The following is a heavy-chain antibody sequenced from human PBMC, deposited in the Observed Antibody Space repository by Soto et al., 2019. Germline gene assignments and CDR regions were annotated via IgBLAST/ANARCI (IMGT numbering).Heavy chain of an antibody. D-gene: IGHD6-19*01. CDR2: IYYSGST. CDR1: GGSISSGGYY. Sequence: SETLSLTCTVSGGSISSGGYYWSWIRQHPGKGLEWIGYIYYSGSTYYNPSLKSRVTISVDTSKNQFSLKLSSVTAADTAVYYCARDSPGVGSRGHHYYYMDIWGKGTTVTVSS. J-gene: IGHJ6*03. V-gene: IGHV4-31*03. CDR3: ARDSPGVGSRGHHYYYMDI.